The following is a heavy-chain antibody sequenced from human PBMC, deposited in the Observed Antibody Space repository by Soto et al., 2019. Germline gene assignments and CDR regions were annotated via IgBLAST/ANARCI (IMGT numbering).Heavy chain of an antibody. J-gene: IGHJ6*02. CDR3: ARRCFERITIFGVVIMDGMDV. D-gene: IGHD3-3*01. CDR2: IYHSGST. V-gene: IGHV4-39*07. Sequence: SETLSLTCTVSGGSISSGGYYWGWIRQHPGKGLEWIGTIYHSGSTNYNPSLKSRVTISVDTSKNQFSLKLSSVTAADTAVYYCARRCFERITIFGVVIMDGMDVWGQGTTVTVSS. CDR1: GGSISSGGYY.